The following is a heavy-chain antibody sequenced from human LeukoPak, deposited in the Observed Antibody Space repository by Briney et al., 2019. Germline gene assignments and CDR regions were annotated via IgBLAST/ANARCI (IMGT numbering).Heavy chain of an antibody. CDR2: ISSSGSTI. J-gene: IGHJ3*02. D-gene: IGHD3-16*01. CDR3: AREPYWNDYDYVWGSGAGAFDI. V-gene: IGHV3-48*03. CDR1: GFTFSSYE. Sequence: PGGSLRLSCTASGFTFSSYEMNWVRQAPGKGLEWVSYISSSGSTIYYADSVKGRFTISRDNAKNSLYLQMNSLRAEDTAVYYCAREPYWNDYDYVWGSGAGAFDIWGQGTMVTVSS.